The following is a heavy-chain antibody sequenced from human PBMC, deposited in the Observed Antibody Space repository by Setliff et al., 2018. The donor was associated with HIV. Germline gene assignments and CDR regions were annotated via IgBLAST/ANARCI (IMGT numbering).Heavy chain of an antibody. Sequence: PGEYLKLSCAASGFTFSAHGMQWVRQAPGKGLEGVTFINYDDNYEYYADSVKGRFTISRDNSKSTVDLQMTSLTAEDTAVYYCVKDGDYRNGDYDAFDIWGQGTMVTVSS. CDR3: VKDGDYRNGDYDAFDI. V-gene: IGHV3-30*02. D-gene: IGHD4-17*01. CDR2: INYDDNYE. J-gene: IGHJ3*02. CDR1: GFTFSAHG.